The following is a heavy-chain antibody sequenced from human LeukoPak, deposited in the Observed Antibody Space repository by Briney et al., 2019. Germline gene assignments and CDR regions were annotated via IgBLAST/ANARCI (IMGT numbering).Heavy chain of an antibody. J-gene: IGHJ4*02. CDR1: GFTFSSYS. CDR2: ISSSSSYI. CDR3: ATAISKQLVPN. Sequence: GGSLRLSCAASGFTFSSYSMNWVRQAPGKGLEWVSSISSSSSYIYYADSVKGRFTISRDNAKNSLYLQMNSLRAEDTAVYYCATAISKQLVPNWGQGTLVTVSS. D-gene: IGHD6-13*01. V-gene: IGHV3-21*01.